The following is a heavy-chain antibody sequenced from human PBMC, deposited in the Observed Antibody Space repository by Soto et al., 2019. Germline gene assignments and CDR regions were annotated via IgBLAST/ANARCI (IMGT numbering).Heavy chain of an antibody. CDR2: ISDNGDGR. Sequence: VGSLRLSCAASGFAFSSYAMSWVRQAPGKAPEWVSGISDNGDGRYYADSVKGRFTISRDNSKNTLYLQMNSLRAEDTAVYYCARERDRDVWGQGTTVTVSS. CDR1: GFAFSSYA. J-gene: IGHJ6*02. V-gene: IGHV3-23*01. CDR3: ARERDRDV.